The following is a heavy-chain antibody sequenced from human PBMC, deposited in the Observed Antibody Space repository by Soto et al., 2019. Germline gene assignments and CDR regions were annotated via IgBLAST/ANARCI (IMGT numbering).Heavy chain of an antibody. J-gene: IGHJ1*01. V-gene: IGHV3-48*02. CDR2: ISSSSSII. CDR3: ASRQIALVH. Sequence: EVQLVESGGGLVQPGGSLRLSCTTPGFTFSYYGMNWVRQAPGKGLEWVSYISSSSSIIYYADSVKGRFTISRDNGKKFLYLEMNSLRDEGTALYYCASRQIALVHWCQGNPVTVSS. CDR1: GFTFSYYG.